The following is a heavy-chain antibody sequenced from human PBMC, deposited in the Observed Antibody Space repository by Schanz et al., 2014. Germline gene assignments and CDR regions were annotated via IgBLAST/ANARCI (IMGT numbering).Heavy chain of an antibody. CDR1: GFTLSSYA. CDR2: ISYDGSNK. J-gene: IGHJ6*03. D-gene: IGHD4-17*01. CDR3: ARDGDRSYHNYYMDA. Sequence: QVQLVESGGGVVQPGRSLRLSCAAYGFTLSSYAMHWVRQAPGKGLEWVAVISYDGSNKYYADSVKGRFTISRDNASNSLYLHMNTLGAEDTAVYYCARDGDRSYHNYYMDAWGKGTTVTVSS. V-gene: IGHV3-30-3*01.